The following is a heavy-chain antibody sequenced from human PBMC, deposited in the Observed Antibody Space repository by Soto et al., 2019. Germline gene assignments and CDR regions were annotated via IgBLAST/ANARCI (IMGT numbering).Heavy chain of an antibody. V-gene: IGHV1-8*01. CDR2: MNPNSGNT. CDR3: ARSSSGWYDYYYYGMDV. D-gene: IGHD6-19*01. Sequence: VKVSCKASGYTFTSYDINWVRQATGQGLEWMGWMNPNSGNTGYAQKFQGRVTMTRNTSISTAYMELSSLRSEDTAVYYCARSSSGWYDYYYYGMDVWGQGTTVTVSS. CDR1: GYTFTSYD. J-gene: IGHJ6*02.